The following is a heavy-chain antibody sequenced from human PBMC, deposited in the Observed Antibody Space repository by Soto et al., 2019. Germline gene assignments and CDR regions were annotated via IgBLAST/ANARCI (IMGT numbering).Heavy chain of an antibody. J-gene: IGHJ4*02. CDR3: ARLTVTTKKLDY. Sequence: SETLSLTCTVSGGSISSGDYYWSRIRQPPGKGLEWIGYIYYSGSTNYNPSLKSRVTISVDTSKNQFSLKLSSETAADTAVYYCARLTVTTKKLDYWGQGTLVTVSS. D-gene: IGHD4-17*01. CDR2: IYYSGST. CDR1: GGSISSGDYY. V-gene: IGHV4-61*08.